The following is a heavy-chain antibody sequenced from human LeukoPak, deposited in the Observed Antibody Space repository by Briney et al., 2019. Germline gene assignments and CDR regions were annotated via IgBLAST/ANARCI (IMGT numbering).Heavy chain of an antibody. V-gene: IGHV4-61*08. Sequence: SETLSLTCTVSGGSVSRGGHYWSWIRQPPGRDLNGIGYIYQSGTTNCNPSLKSRVTLSVDKSKNQFSLKLSSVTAADTAVYYCARDWAAMVYLDSWGQGTLVTVSS. CDR2: IYQSGTT. D-gene: IGHD5-18*01. J-gene: IGHJ4*02. CDR3: ARDWAAMVYLDS. CDR1: GGSVSRGGHY.